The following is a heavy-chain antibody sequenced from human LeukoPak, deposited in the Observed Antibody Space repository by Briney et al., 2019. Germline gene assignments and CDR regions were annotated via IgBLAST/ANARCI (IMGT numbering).Heavy chain of an antibody. CDR3: ARLMVRGVYFDY. J-gene: IGHJ4*02. Sequence: ASVKVSCKASVYTFTGYYMHWVRQAPGQGLEWMGWINPNSGGTNYAQKFQGRVTMTRDTSISTAYMELSRLRSDDTAVYYCARLMVRGVYFDYWGQGTLVTVSS. CDR1: VYTFTGYY. V-gene: IGHV1-2*02. CDR2: INPNSGGT. D-gene: IGHD3-10*01.